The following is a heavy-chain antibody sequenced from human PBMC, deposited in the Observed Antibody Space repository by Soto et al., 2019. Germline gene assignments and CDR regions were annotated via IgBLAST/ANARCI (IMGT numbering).Heavy chain of an antibody. Sequence: EVQLVESGGGLVQPGGSLRLSCAASGFTFSSYWMHWVRQAPGKGLVWVSRIDGDGGRTNYADFVKGRFTISRDNARNTLYLQMNSLGVEETVVYYCARGVRWAYGRDMWGQGTMVTVSS. CDR2: IDGDGGRT. CDR3: ARGVRWAYGRDM. CDR1: GFTFSSYW. V-gene: IGHV3-74*01. D-gene: IGHD2-21*01. J-gene: IGHJ3*02.